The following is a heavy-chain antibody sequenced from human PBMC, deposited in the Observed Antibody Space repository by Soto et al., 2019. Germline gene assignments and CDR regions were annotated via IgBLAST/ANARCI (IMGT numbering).Heavy chain of an antibody. V-gene: IGHV1-69*02. CDR1: GGTFSNYT. CDR3: ARRPRGMDV. Sequence: QVHLVQSGAEVKKPGSSVKVSCKASGGTFSNYTINWVRQAPGQGLEWMGRIIPILNIANYAQNFQGRVRITADKSTSTAYMELSSLRSEDTAIYYCARRPRGMDVWGQGTTVTVSS. J-gene: IGHJ6*02. D-gene: IGHD6-6*01. CDR2: IIPILNIA.